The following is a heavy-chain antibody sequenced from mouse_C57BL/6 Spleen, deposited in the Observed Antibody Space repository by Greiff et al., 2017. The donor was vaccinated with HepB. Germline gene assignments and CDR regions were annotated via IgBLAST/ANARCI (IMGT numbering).Heavy chain of an antibody. J-gene: IGHJ2*01. CDR1: GYTFTSYW. CDR2: IDPSDSYT. V-gene: IGHV1-69*01. Sequence: VQLQQPGAELVMPGASVKLSCKASGYTFTSYWMHWVKQRPGQGLEWIGEIDPSDSYTNYNQKIKGKSTLTVDKSSSTAYMQLSSLTSEDSAVYYCARLTGSFDYWGQGTTLTVSS. D-gene: IGHD4-1*01. CDR3: ARLTGSFDY.